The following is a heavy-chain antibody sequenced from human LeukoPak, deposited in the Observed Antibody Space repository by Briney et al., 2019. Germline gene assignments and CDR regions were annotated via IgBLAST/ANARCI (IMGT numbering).Heavy chain of an antibody. J-gene: IGHJ4*02. CDR3: VRDHSGSYDY. V-gene: IGHV1-2*02. Sequence: ASVKVSCRASGYTFTDNYFHWVRQAPGQGLELMGWIGPTNGNTYYIQKFQGRVTMTRDTSISTVYMELSSLTSDDTAMYYCVRDHSGSYDYWGQGTLVTVS. CDR1: GYTFTDNY. CDR2: IGPTNGNT. D-gene: IGHD1-26*01.